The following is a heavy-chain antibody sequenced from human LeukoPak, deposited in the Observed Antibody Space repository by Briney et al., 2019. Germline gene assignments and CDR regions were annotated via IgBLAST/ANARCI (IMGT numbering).Heavy chain of an antibody. CDR3: AREASSGWYSYYYYYMDV. CDR1: GYTFTSYA. Sequence: ASVKVSCKASGYTFTSYAMNWVRQAPGQGLEWMGWINTNTGNPTYAQGFTGRFVFSLDTSVSTAYLQISSLKAEDTAVYYCAREASSGWYSYYYYYMDVWGKGTTVTVSS. CDR2: INTNTGNP. D-gene: IGHD6-19*01. J-gene: IGHJ6*03. V-gene: IGHV7-4-1*02.